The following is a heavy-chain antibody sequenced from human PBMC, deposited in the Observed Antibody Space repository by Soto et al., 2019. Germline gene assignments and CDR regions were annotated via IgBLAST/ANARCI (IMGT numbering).Heavy chain of an antibody. D-gene: IGHD4-17*01. J-gene: IGHJ6*02. CDR3: ASNTYTYGDSNF. Sequence: QVQLQESGPGLVKPSETLSLTCTVSGGSVSSYYWRWIRQPPGKGLEWIGYIYYSGSTNYNPSLKSRVTISVDTSKNQFSLKLSSVTAADTAVYYCASNTYTYGDSNFWGQGTTVTVSS. CDR2: IYYSGST. CDR1: GGSVSSYY. V-gene: IGHV4-59*02.